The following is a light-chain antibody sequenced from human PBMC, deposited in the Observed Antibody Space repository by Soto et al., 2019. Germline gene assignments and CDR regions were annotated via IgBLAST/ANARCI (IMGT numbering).Light chain of an antibody. CDR1: QSVGNNY. CDR2: GAS. J-gene: IGKJ4*01. V-gene: IGKV3-20*01. CDR3: QQYARSPLT. Sequence: ENVLTQSPGTLSLSPGERAILSCRASQSVGNNYLGWFQQKLGQAPRLLIYGASNRATGTPDRFSGSGSGTDFTLTISRLEPEDCAVYYCQQYARSPLTFGGGTRVEIK.